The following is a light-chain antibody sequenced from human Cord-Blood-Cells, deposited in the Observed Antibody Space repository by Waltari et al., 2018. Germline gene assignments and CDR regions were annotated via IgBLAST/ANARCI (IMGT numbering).Light chain of an antibody. CDR2: GAS. CDR3: QQYNNWPYT. CDR1: QSVSSN. V-gene: IGKV3-15*01. Sequence: EIVMTQSPATLSVSPGERATLSCRASQSVSSNLAWYQQKPGQAPRLLIYGASTRATGSPARFSGSGSGTEFTLTINSLQSEDFAVYYCQQYNNWPYTFGQGTKLEIK. J-gene: IGKJ2*01.